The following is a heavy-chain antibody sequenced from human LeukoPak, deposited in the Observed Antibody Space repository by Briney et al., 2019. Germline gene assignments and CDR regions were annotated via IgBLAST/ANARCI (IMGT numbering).Heavy chain of an antibody. CDR1: GLTVSNNY. D-gene: IGHD7-27*01. V-gene: IGHV3-53*01. CDR3: ARHTSGEAFDI. J-gene: IGHJ3*02. CDR2: FYSGAGT. Sequence: GGSLRLSCAASGLTVSNNYMSWVRQAPGKGLEWVSVFYSGAGTNYADSVRGRFTISRDNSKNTLYLQMNGLRAEDTAVYYCARHTSGEAFDIWGQGTMVTVSS.